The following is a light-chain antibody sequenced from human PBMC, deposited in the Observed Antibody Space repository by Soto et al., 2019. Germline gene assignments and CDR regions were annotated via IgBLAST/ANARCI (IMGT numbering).Light chain of an antibody. CDR1: QTISSN. CDR3: QQYHNWPPQYT. J-gene: IGKJ2*01. Sequence: EIVMTQSPATLSVSPGDSATLSCRASQTISSNLAWYQQRPGQAPRLLIHGASTRATGVTARFSGSGSGTEFTLTISSLQSEDFAVYYCQQYHNWPPQYTFGQGTKLQIK. CDR2: GAS. V-gene: IGKV3-15*01.